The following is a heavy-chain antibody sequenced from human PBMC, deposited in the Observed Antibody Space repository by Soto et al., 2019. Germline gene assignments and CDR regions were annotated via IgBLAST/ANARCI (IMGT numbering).Heavy chain of an antibody. V-gene: IGHV4-31*03. D-gene: IGHD4-17*01. J-gene: IGHJ3*02. CDR1: GGSISSGNYY. CDR2: ISYSGST. Sequence: QAQLQESGPGLVKPSQTLSLTCTVSGGSISSGNYYWNWIRLHPGKGLEWIGHISYSGSTYYTPSLKRRVTISVDTSKNQFSLKLSSVTAADTAVYFCARARYGDYDDAFDIWGQGTMVTVSS. CDR3: ARARYGDYDDAFDI.